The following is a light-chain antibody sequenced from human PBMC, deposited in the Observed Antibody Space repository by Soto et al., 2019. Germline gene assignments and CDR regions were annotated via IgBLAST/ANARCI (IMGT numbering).Light chain of an antibody. J-gene: IGLJ1*01. Sequence: QSVLTQPRSVSGSPGQSVTISCTGTSSDVGGYNYVSWYQQHPGKAPKLMLYDVSKRPSGVPDRFSGSKSGNTASLTISGLQAEYEADYYCCSYAGSYTYVFGTGTKLTVL. CDR2: DVS. CDR1: SSDVGGYNY. V-gene: IGLV2-11*01. CDR3: CSYAGSYTYV.